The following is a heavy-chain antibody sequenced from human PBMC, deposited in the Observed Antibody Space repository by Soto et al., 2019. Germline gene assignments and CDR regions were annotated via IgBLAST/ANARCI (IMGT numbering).Heavy chain of an antibody. CDR1: GVSVSSGSYY. CDR2: IYYSGST. D-gene: IGHD7-27*01. J-gene: IGHJ5*02. Sequence: QVQLQESGPGLVKPSETLSLTCTVSGVSVSSGSYYWSWIRQPPGKGLEWIGYIYYSGSTNYNPSLESRVTISVDTSKNQFSLKLSSVTAADTAVYYCARDGGNRGNPWCQGTLVTVSS. CDR3: ARDGGNRGNP. V-gene: IGHV4-61*01.